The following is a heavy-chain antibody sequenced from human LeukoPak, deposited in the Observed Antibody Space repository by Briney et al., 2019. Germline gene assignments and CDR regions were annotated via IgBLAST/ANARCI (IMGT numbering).Heavy chain of an antibody. V-gene: IGHV3-66*02. CDR2: IYSDGVT. Sequence: GSLRLSCAASGFIVNSYAMSWVRQAPGKGLAWVSLIYSDGVTQYADSVKGRFTISRDNSRNTLYLQMNSLRDEDTAVYFCARDRAEGKTWVEFDPWGQGTLVTVSS. J-gene: IGHJ5*02. CDR1: GFIVNSYA. CDR3: ARDRAEGKTWVEFDP.